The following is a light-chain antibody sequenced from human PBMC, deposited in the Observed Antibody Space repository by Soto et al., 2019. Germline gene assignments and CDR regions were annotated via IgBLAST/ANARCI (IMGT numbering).Light chain of an antibody. J-gene: IGLJ1*01. CDR1: SSDVGGYNY. CDR3: SSYAGDYNLYV. Sequence: QSALTQPPSASGSPGQSVTISCTGTSSDVGGYNYVSWYQHHPGKAPKLLIYEVSKRPSGVTDRFSGSKSANTASLTVSGLQAVDEADYFCSSYAGDYNLYVFGTGTKLTVL. V-gene: IGLV2-8*01. CDR2: EVS.